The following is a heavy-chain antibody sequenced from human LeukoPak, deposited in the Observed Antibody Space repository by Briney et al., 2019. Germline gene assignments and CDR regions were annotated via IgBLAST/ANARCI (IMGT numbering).Heavy chain of an antibody. CDR3: AKRGSSSWTQFDY. Sequence: PGGSLRLSCAASGFTFNDYAINWVRQAPGKGLGWVSDISGGTGGSTYYADSVKGRFTISRDNSKNTLYLQMNSLRAEDTAVYYCAKRGSSSWTQFDYWGQGTLVTVSS. V-gene: IGHV3-23*01. D-gene: IGHD6-13*01. CDR1: GFTFNDYA. J-gene: IGHJ4*02. CDR2: ISGGTGGST.